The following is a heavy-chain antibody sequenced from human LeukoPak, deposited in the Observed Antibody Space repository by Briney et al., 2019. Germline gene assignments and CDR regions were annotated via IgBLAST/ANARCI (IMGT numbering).Heavy chain of an antibody. CDR2: INPNSGDT. V-gene: IGHV1-2*02. D-gene: IGHD3-10*01. CDR3: ATRYGSGSPISYFDL. J-gene: IGHJ2*01. Sequence: ASVKVSCKASGYTFTSYGISWVRQAPGQGLEWMGWINPNSGDTHYPQTFQARVTMTRDTSISTAYMELSSLRSDDTAMYYCATRYGSGSPISYFDLWGRGTLVTVSS. CDR1: GYTFTSYG.